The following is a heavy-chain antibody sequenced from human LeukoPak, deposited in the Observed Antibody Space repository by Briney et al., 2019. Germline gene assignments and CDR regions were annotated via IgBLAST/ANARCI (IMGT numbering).Heavy chain of an antibody. CDR3: AKEIAAAANWFDP. V-gene: IGHV3-33*06. D-gene: IGHD6-13*01. J-gene: IGHJ5*02. CDR2: IWYDGSNK. Sequence: GGSLRLSRAASGFTFSSYGMHWVRQAPGKGLEWVAVIWYDGSNKYYADSVKGRLTISRDNSKNTLYLQMNSLRAEDTAVYYCAKEIAAAANWFDPWGQGTLVTVSS. CDR1: GFTFSSYG.